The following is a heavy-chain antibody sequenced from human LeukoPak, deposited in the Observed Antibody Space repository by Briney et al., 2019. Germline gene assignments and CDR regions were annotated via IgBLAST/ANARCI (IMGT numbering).Heavy chain of an antibody. Sequence: SETLSLTCTVSGGSLISNTYYWGWIRQPPGKGLEWIGSIYYSGTTYYNPSLKSRVTISVDTSKNQFSLKLSSVTAADTAVYYCARLPVRYYYYMDVWGKGTTVTVSS. CDR2: IYYSGTT. CDR1: GGSLISNTYY. J-gene: IGHJ6*03. V-gene: IGHV4-39*01. CDR3: ARLPVRYYYYMDV.